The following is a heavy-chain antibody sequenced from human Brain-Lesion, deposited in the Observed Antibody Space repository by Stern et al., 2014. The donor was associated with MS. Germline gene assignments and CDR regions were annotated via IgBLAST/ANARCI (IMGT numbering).Heavy chain of an antibody. D-gene: IGHD2/OR15-2a*01. CDR2: VSYDGSNK. CDR3: AKDRQYLTYFFDH. CDR1: GFTFGSCA. J-gene: IGHJ5*02. Sequence: VQLVQSGGGLVQPGRPLRLSCVASGFTFGSCALHWGRLAPAQGLAWVGGVSYDGSNKYYADSVKGRFTISRDNSQNTLYMQMSSLRPEDTAVYYCAKDRQYLTYFFDHWGQGSLVTVSS. V-gene: IGHV3-30*18.